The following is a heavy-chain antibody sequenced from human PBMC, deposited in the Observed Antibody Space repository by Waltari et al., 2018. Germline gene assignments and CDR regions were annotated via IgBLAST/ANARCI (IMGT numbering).Heavy chain of an antibody. Sequence: GAEVKKPGSSVKVSCKASGGTFSSYAISWVRQAPGQGLEWMGGIIPIFGTANYAQKFQGRVTITADKSTSTAYMELNSLRAEDTAVYYCAKEWDIVVVVPGAFDIWGQGTMVTVSS. D-gene: IGHD2-15*01. CDR3: AKEWDIVVVVPGAFDI. CDR2: IIPIFGTA. V-gene: IGHV1-69*06. CDR1: GGTFSSYA. J-gene: IGHJ3*02.